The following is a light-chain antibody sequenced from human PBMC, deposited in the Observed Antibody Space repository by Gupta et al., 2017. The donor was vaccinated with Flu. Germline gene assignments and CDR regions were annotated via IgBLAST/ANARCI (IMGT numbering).Light chain of an antibody. CDR3: QSYDTNDVI. CDR2: EDS. Sequence: NLMLTQPHSVSDSPGKTVTISFTRSSGSVASNYVQWYQQRPGSSPTTVIYEDSQRPSGVPDRFSGSIDSSSNSASLTISGLKTEDEADYYCQSYDTNDVIFGGGTKLTVL. CDR1: SGSVASNY. V-gene: IGLV6-57*01. J-gene: IGLJ2*01.